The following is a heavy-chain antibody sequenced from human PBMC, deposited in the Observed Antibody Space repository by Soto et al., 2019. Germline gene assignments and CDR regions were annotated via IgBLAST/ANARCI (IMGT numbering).Heavy chain of an antibody. CDR1: GYTFTGYY. D-gene: IGHD3-3*01. Sequence: ASVKVSCKASGYTFTGYYMHWVRQAPGQGLEWMGWINPNSGGTNYAQKFQGWVTMTRDMSISTAYMELSRLRSDDTAVYYCARVLHGPLVYYDFWSGYAHSYGMDVWGQGTTVTVS. CDR2: INPNSGGT. V-gene: IGHV1-2*04. CDR3: ARVLHGPLVYYDFWSGYAHSYGMDV. J-gene: IGHJ6*02.